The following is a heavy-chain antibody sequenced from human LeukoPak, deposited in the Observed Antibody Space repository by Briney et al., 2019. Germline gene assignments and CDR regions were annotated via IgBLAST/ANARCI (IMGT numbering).Heavy chain of an antibody. V-gene: IGHV3-48*03. CDR2: ISSSGSTI. Sequence: PGGSLRLSCAASGFTFSSYEMNWVRQAPGKGLEWVSYISSSGSTIYYADSVKGRFTISRDNAKNTLYLQMNSLRAEDTAVYYCARESMELVRFDFWGQGTLVTVSS. CDR1: GFTFSSYE. D-gene: IGHD6-13*01. J-gene: IGHJ4*02. CDR3: ARESMELVRFDF.